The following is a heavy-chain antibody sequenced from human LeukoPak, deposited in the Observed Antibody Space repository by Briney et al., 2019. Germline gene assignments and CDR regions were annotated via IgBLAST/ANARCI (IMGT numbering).Heavy chain of an antibody. CDR1: GGSISSYY. CDR3: ARTSIAARPLDY. V-gene: IGHV4-4*07. J-gene: IGHJ4*02. D-gene: IGHD6-6*01. Sequence: SETLSLTCTVSGGSISSYYWSWIRQPAGKGLEWIGRIYTSGSTNYNPSPKSRVTMSVDTSKNQFSLKLSSVTAADTAVYYCARTSIAARPLDYWGQGTLVTVSS. CDR2: IYTSGST.